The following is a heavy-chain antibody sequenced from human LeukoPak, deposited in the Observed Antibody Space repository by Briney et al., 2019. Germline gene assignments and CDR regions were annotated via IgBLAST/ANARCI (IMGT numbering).Heavy chain of an antibody. CDR1: GFTFSSYS. V-gene: IGHV3-21*01. J-gene: IGHJ4*02. D-gene: IGHD5-12*01. Sequence: NPGGSLRLSCAASGFTFSSYSMNWVRQAPGKGLEWVSSISSSSSYIYYADSVKGRFTISRDNAKNSLYLQMNSLRAEDTAVYYCARDVGLGYDFVSIHFGYWGQGTLVTVSS. CDR2: ISSSSSYI. CDR3: ARDVGLGYDFVSIHFGY.